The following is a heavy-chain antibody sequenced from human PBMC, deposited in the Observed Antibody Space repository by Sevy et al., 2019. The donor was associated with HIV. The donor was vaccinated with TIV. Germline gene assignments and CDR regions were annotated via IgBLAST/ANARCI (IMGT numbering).Heavy chain of an antibody. D-gene: IGHD3-3*01. V-gene: IGHV3-23*01. Sequence: GGSLRLSCAASGFTFSSYAMSWVRQAPGKGLEWVSAFSGSGGSTYYADSVKGRFTISGDNSKNTLYLQMNSLRAEDTAVYYCASSLLRFLENFDYWGQGTLVTVSS. CDR2: FSGSGGST. CDR1: GFTFSSYA. J-gene: IGHJ4*02. CDR3: ASSLLRFLENFDY.